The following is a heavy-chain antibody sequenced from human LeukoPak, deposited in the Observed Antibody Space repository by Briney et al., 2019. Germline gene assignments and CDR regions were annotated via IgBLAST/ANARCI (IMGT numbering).Heavy chain of an antibody. Sequence: PGGSLRLSCAASGFTFSSYGMHWVRQAPGKGLEWVSYISSSSSTIYYADSVKGRFTISRDNAKNSLYLQMNSLRAEDTAVYYCARAGYYYDSSGYYYYYYYMDVWGKGTTVTVSS. CDR1: GFTFSSYG. CDR2: ISSSSSTI. CDR3: ARAGYYYDSSGYYYYYYYMDV. V-gene: IGHV3-48*01. D-gene: IGHD3-22*01. J-gene: IGHJ6*03.